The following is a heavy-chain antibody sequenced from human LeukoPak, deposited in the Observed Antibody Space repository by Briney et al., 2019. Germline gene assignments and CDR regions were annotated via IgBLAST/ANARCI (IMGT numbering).Heavy chain of an antibody. CDR2: VGGGGDYT. V-gene: IGHV3-23*01. CDR1: GFTFTSYV. D-gene: IGHD2-21*02. CDR3: VRRTASDF. Sequence: GYLRLSCAASGFTFTSYVMSWVRQAPGKGLEWVASVGGGGDYTYYSDSVKGRFTISRDNSENTVYLQMKSLRAEDTAVYYCVRRTASDFWGQGALVTVSS. J-gene: IGHJ4*02.